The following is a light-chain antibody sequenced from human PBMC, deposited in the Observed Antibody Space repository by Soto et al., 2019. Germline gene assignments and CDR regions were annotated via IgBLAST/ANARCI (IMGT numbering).Light chain of an antibody. V-gene: IGLV1-44*01. Sequence: QSVLTQPPSASGTPGRRVTISCSGSFSNIGSNAVNWYQQLPGTAPKLLIYSNNQRPSGVPDRFSGSKSGTSASLAISGLQSEDEADYYCATWDDSLSGWVFGGGTKVTVL. CDR3: ATWDDSLSGWV. J-gene: IGLJ3*02. CDR1: FSNIGSNA. CDR2: SNN.